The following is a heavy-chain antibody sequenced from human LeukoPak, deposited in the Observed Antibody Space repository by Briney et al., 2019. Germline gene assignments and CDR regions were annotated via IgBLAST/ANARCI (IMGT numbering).Heavy chain of an antibody. CDR3: ARGRCSGGSCYNAFDI. CDR2: INWNGGST. V-gene: IGHV3-20*04. CDR1: RFTFDDYG. J-gene: IGHJ3*02. D-gene: IGHD2-15*01. Sequence: GGSLRLSCAASRFTFDDYGMSWVRQAPGKGLEWVSGINWNGGSTGYADSVKGRFTISRDNAKNSLYLQMNSLRAEDTALYYCARGRCSGGSCYNAFDIWGQGTMVTVSS.